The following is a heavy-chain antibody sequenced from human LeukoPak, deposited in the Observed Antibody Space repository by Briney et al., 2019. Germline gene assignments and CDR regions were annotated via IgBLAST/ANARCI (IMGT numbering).Heavy chain of an antibody. Sequence: GGSLRLSCAGSGLTFKNYAVHWVRQAPGKGLEWVAVISFDGSNKYYAESLKGRFTISRDNSKNTLYLQMNSLRAEDTAVYYCAKDRGYCSSTSCYAWGVFDYWGQGTLVTVSS. D-gene: IGHD2-2*01. CDR1: GLTFKNYA. V-gene: IGHV3-30*04. J-gene: IGHJ4*02. CDR3: AKDRGYCSSTSCYAWGVFDY. CDR2: ISFDGSNK.